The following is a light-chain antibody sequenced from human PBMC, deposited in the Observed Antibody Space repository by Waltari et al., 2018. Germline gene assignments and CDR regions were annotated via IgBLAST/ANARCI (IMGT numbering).Light chain of an antibody. Sequence: VLTKSPATLSLSPGERATLSCRASQSVSVYLAWYQKKPGQAPRLLIYDASDMATGVTARWSGGGCGTDFTLTIISLEPADFAVDYCQQRTDRPPVTFGQGTRVEMK. CDR1: QSVSVY. J-gene: IGKJ1*01. CDR2: DAS. V-gene: IGKV3-11*01. CDR3: QQRTDRPPVT.